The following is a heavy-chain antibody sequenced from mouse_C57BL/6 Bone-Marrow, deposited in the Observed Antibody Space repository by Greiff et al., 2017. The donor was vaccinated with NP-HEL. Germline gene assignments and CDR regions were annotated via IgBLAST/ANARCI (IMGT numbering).Heavy chain of an antibody. V-gene: IGHV1-74*01. CDR1: GYTFTSYW. J-gene: IGHJ4*01. Sequence: QVQLQQPGAELVKPGASVKVSCKASGYTFTSYWMHWVKQRPGQGLEWIGRIHPSDSDTNYNQKFKGKATLTVDQSSSTAYMQLSSLTSEDSAVYYCAMDYGNYDYYAMDYWGQGTSVTVSS. CDR2: IHPSDSDT. CDR3: AMDYGNYDYYAMDY. D-gene: IGHD2-1*01.